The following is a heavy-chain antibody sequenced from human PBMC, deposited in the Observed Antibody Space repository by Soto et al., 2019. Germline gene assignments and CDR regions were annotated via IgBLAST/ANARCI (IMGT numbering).Heavy chain of an antibody. CDR2: IYYSGST. CDR3: ARGGNDFWSDLYYYYYYGMDV. CDR1: GGSISSYY. V-gene: IGHV4-59*01. Sequence: SETLSLTCTVSGGSISSYYWSWIRQPPGKGLEWIGYIYYSGSTNYNPSLKSRVTISVDTSKNQFSLKLSSVTAADTAVYYCARGGNDFWSDLYYYYYYGMDVWGQGTTVTVSS. D-gene: IGHD3-3*01. J-gene: IGHJ6*02.